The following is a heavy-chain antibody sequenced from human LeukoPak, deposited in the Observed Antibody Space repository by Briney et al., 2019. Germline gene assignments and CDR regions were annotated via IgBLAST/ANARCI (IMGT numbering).Heavy chain of an antibody. D-gene: IGHD3-10*01. CDR2: INPSGGST. CDR1: GYTFTSYY. J-gene: IGHJ4*02. CDR3: ARDLSGSNYYASGSYAD. Sequence: AASVKVSCKACGYTFTSYYMHWVRQAPGQGLEWMGIINPSGGSTSYAQKFQGRVTMTRDTSTSTVYMELTSLRSEDTAVYYCARDLSGSNYYASGSYADWGQGTLVTVSS. V-gene: IGHV1-46*01.